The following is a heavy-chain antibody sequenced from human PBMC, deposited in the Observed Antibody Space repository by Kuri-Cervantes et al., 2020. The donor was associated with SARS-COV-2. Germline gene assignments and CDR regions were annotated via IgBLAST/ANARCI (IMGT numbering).Heavy chain of an antibody. J-gene: IGHJ4*02. CDR1: GYTFTSYA. Sequence: ASVKVSCKASGYTFTSYAMHWVRQAPGQRLEWMGWSNAGNGNTKYSQKLQGRVTMTTDTSTSTAYMELRSLRSDDTAVYYCALAAVVTPYYFDYWGQGTLVTVSS. D-gene: IGHD2-21*02. CDR2: SNAGNGNT. V-gene: IGHV1-3*01. CDR3: ALAAVVTPYYFDY.